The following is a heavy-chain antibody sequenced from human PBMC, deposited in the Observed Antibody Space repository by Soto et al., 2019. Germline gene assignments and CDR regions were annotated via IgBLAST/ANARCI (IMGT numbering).Heavy chain of an antibody. Sequence: EVQLLESGGGLVQPGGSLRLSCAASGFTFSSYAMSWVRQAPGKGLEWVSAISGSGGSTYYADSVKGRFTISRDNSKNTLYLQMNSLRAEDTAAYYCAKPLDNYGDYDYWGQGTLVTVSS. J-gene: IGHJ4*02. CDR1: GFTFSSYA. V-gene: IGHV3-23*01. CDR3: AKPLDNYGDYDY. D-gene: IGHD4-17*01. CDR2: ISGSGGST.